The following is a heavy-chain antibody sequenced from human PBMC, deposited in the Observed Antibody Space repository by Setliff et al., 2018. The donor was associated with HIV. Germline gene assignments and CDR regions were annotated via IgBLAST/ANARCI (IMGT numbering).Heavy chain of an antibody. CDR3: ARDFYSSTSGAVPD. D-gene: IGHD6-6*01. Sequence: PGGSLRLSCVASGLTFSNYWMHWVRQAPGKGLVWVSRIDSDGSDTDYADSVRGRFTISRDNAKNTLYLQMNNLRVEDTAVYYCARDFYSSTSGAVPDWGQGTAVTVSS. CDR2: IDSDGSDT. V-gene: IGHV3-74*01. CDR1: GLTFSNYW. J-gene: IGHJ6*02.